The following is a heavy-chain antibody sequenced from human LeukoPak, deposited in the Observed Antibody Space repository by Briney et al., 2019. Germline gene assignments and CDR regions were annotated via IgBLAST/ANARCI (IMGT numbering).Heavy chain of an antibody. J-gene: IGHJ4*02. Sequence: ASVKVSCXASGYTFTSYDINWVRQASGQGLEWMGWMNPNSGNTGYAQKFQGRVTITRNTSISTAYMELSSLRSEDTAVYYCARGVRIVVVPAAIANWYYFDYWGQGTLVTVSS. CDR2: MNPNSGNT. CDR3: ARGVRIVVVPAAIANWYYFDY. V-gene: IGHV1-8*03. D-gene: IGHD2-2*01. CDR1: GYTFTSYD.